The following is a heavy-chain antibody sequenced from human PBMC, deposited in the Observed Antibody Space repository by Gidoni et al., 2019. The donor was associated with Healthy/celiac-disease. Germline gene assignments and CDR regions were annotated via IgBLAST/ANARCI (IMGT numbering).Heavy chain of an antibody. CDR3: ARYAYSSGWYYFDY. J-gene: IGHJ4*02. D-gene: IGHD6-19*01. CDR1: GFTFSSYD. Sequence: EVQLVESGGGLVQPGGSLRLSCPASGFTFSSYDMHWVRQATGKGLEWVSAIGTAGDTYYPGSVKGRFTISRENAKNSLYLQMNSLRAGDTAVYYCARYAYSSGWYYFDYWGQGTLVTVSS. V-gene: IGHV3-13*01. CDR2: IGTAGDT.